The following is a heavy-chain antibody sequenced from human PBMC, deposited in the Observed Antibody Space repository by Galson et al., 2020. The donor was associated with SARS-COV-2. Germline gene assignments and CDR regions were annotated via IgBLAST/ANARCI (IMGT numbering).Heavy chain of an antibody. Sequence: ASETLSLTCTVSGDSVSSNFWSWIRQPAGKGLEWIGRIFNIANTNYNPSLKSRVMMSVDTSRNQFSLMLTSVTAADTAVYYCVRQVAKSDVVLMDYWGQGALVSVSS. CDR1: GDSVSSNF. D-gene: IGHD2-8*01. J-gene: IGHJ4*02. CDR3: VRQVAKSDVVLMDY. V-gene: IGHV4-4*07. CDR2: IFNIANT.